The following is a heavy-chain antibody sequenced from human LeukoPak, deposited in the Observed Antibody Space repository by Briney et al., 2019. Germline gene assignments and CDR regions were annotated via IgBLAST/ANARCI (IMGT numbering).Heavy chain of an antibody. D-gene: IGHD3-10*01. CDR3: ARSGVATCHY. V-gene: IGHV3-23*01. CDR1: GFTFSDYA. J-gene: IGHJ4*02. CDR2: INADGGS. Sequence: PGGSLRLSCQASGFTFSDYAMSWVRQAPGKGLEWVSSINADGGSFFADSVKGRFTISRDDSRSVVYLQMNTLSAEDTAVYYCARSGVATCHYWGQGSLVTVSS.